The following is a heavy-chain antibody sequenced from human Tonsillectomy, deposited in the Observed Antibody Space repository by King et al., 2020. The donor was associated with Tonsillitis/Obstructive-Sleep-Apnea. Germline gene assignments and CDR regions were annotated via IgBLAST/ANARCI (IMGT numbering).Heavy chain of an antibody. V-gene: IGHV4-34*01. CDR3: ASVAEAGTGWFDP. Sequence: VQLQQWGAGLLKPSETLSLTCAVYGGSFSGYYWSWIRQPPGKGLEWIGEINHSGSTNYNPSLKSRVTISVDTSKNQFSLKLSSVTAADTAVYYCASVAEAGTGWFDPWGQGTLVTVSS. CDR1: GGSFSGYY. J-gene: IGHJ5*02. D-gene: IGHD6-19*01. CDR2: INHSGST.